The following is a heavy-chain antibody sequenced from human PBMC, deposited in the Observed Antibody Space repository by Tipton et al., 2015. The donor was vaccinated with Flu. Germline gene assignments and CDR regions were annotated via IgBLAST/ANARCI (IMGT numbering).Heavy chain of an antibody. J-gene: IGHJ6*02. D-gene: IGHD3-10*01. V-gene: IGHV3-9*01. CDR2: LNWNGNSV. Sequence: SLRLSCAASGFTFDEYSMHWVRQRPGKGLEWVSGLNWNGNSVGYVGSVKGRFTISRDNSKNLLHLQMSNLRSEDTALYYCAKDNKRDASMDYYWHYGMDVWGLGTSVTVSS. CDR1: GFTFDEYS. CDR3: AKDNKRDASMDYYWHYGMDV.